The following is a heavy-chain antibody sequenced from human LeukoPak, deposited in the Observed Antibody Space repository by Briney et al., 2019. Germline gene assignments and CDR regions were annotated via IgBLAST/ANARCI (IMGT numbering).Heavy chain of an antibody. J-gene: IGHJ4*02. CDR2: IWYDGSNK. D-gene: IGHD3-22*01. Sequence: GGSLRLSCAASGFTFSRFGMHWVRQAPGKGLEWVAVIWYDGSNKYYADSVKGRFTISRDNSKNTLYLQMNSLRAEDTAVYYCARDLSTTRYYYDSSGYLDYWGQGTLVTVSS. V-gene: IGHV3-33*01. CDR3: ARDLSTTRYYYDSSGYLDY. CDR1: GFTFSRFG.